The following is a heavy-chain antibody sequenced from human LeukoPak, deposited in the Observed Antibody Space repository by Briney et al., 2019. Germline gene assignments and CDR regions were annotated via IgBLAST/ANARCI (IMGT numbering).Heavy chain of an antibody. CDR1: GYTFTGYY. CDR2: INPNSGGT. CDR3: AREGYGDYDPSYFSTEPVKDY. D-gene: IGHD4-17*01. V-gene: IGHV1-2*02. J-gene: IGHJ4*02. Sequence: GASVKVSCKASGYTFTGYYMHWVRQAPGQGLEWMGWINPNSGGTNYAQKFQGRVTMTRDTSISTAYMELSRLRSDDTAVYYCAREGYGDYDPSYFSTEPVKDYWGQGTLVTVSS.